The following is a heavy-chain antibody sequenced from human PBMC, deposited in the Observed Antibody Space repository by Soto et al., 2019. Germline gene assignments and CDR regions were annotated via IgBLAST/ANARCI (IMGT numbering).Heavy chain of an antibody. J-gene: IGHJ4*02. Sequence: SPRRSCTATGFTIDDYAMHWVRQAPGKGLEWVSGISWNSGSIGYADSVKGRFTISRDNAKNSLYLQMNSLRAEDTALYYCAKAVGSRWSRNPLAYWGQGTLVTVSS. D-gene: IGHD6-13*01. V-gene: IGHV3-9*01. CDR1: GFTIDDYA. CDR3: AKAVGSRWSRNPLAY. CDR2: ISWNSGSI.